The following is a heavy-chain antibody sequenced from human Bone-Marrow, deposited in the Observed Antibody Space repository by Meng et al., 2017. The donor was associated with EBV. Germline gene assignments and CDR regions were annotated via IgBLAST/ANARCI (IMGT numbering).Heavy chain of an antibody. CDR2: ISVTAGLT. CDR1: GFNFTSYP. CDR3: AKDGYNWPMTG. D-gene: IGHD1-1*01. J-gene: IGHJ4*02. V-gene: IGHV3-23*01. Sequence: EVVWLESGGGLVQPGGSLRLSCAASGFNFTSYPMSWVRQAPGRRLELVSAISVTAGLTHYADSVKGRFSISRDNSKNTLYLQMNSLRAEDTAIYYCAKDGYNWPMTGWGQGTLVTVSS.